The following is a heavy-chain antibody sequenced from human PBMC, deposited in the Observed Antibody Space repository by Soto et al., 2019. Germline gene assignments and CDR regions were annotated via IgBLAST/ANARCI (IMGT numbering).Heavy chain of an antibody. CDR3: ARDGYSSSWYVPNHYYYYYGMDV. V-gene: IGHV1-18*04. D-gene: IGHD6-13*01. Sequence: GASVKVSCKASGYTFTSYGISWVRQAPGQGLEWMGWISAYNGNTNYAQKLQGRVTMTTDTSTSTAYMELRSLRSDDTAVYYCARDGYSSSWYVPNHYYYYYGMDVWGQGTTVTVSS. J-gene: IGHJ6*02. CDR1: GYTFTSYG. CDR2: ISAYNGNT.